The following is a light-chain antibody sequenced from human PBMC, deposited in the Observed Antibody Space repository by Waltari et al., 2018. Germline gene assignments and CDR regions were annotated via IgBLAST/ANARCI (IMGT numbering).Light chain of an antibody. CDR3: ATWDDSLSGFYV. CDR2: GNN. CDR1: SSTIGGTT. V-gene: IGLV1-44*01. J-gene: IGLJ1*01. Sequence: QSVLTQPPSASGPPGQRVTIPCSGSSSTIGGTTVNWYQQLPGRAPKLLIYGNNQRPSGVPDRFSGSKSGTSASLVISGLQSEDEADYYCATWDDSLSGFYVFGAGTRVTVL.